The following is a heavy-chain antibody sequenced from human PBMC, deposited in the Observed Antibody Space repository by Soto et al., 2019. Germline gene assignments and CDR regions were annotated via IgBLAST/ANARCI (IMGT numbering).Heavy chain of an antibody. CDR2: ISSTTNYI. V-gene: IGHV3-21*06. J-gene: IGHJ4*02. Sequence: GGSLRLSCAASGFTFTRYSISCVRHAPGKGLEWVSSISSTTNYIYYGDSMKGRFTISRDNAKNSLYLEMNSLRAEDTAVYYCARESEDLTSNFDYWGQGTLVTVSS. CDR1: GFTFTRYS. CDR3: ARESEDLTSNFDY.